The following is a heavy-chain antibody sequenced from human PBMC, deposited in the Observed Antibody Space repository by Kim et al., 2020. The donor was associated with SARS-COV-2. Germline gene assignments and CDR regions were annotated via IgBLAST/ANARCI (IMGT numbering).Heavy chain of an antibody. CDR1: GGSISSSSYY. D-gene: IGHD6-13*01. V-gene: IGHV4-39*01. CDR2: IYYSGTT. Sequence: SETLSLTCTVSGGSISSSSYYWGWIRQPPGKGLEWIGSIYYSGTTYYNPSLKSRVTMSVDTSKNQFSLKLSSVTAADTAVYYCARHQRGYSSTWYLYWYFDLWGRGILVTVSS. J-gene: IGHJ2*01. CDR3: ARHQRGYSSTWYLYWYFDL.